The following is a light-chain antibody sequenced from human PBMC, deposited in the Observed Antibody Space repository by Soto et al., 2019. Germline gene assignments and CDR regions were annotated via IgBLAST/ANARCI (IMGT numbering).Light chain of an antibody. V-gene: IGLV7-46*01. CDR2: DTS. CDR1: TGAVTSGHY. Sequence: AVVTQEPSLTVSPGGTVTLTCGSSTGAVTSGHYPYWFQQKPGQAPRTVIYDTSNKYSWTPARFSGSLLEGKAALTLSGAQPEDEADYYCLLSYSVDKVFXTGTKVTVL. CDR3: LLSYSVDKV. J-gene: IGLJ1*01.